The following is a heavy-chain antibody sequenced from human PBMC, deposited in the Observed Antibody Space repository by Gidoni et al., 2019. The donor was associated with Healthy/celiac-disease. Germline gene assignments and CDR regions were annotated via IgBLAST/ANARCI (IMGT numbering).Heavy chain of an antibody. D-gene: IGHD3-22*01. J-gene: IGHJ5*02. CDR3: AHSLSITMIVVDGWFDP. CDR1: GFSLSTSGVG. CDR2: IYWDDDK. Sequence: TLKESGPTLVKPTQTLTLTCTFSGFSLSTSGVGVGWIRQPPGKALEWLALIYWDDDKRYSPSLKSRLTITKDTSKNQVVLTMTNMDPVDTATYYCAHSLSITMIVVDGWFDPWGQGTLVTVSS. V-gene: IGHV2-5*02.